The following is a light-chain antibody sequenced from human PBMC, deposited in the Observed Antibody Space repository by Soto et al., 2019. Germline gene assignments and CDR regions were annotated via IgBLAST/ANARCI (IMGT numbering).Light chain of an antibody. V-gene: IGKV3-15*01. CDR2: GAS. CDR3: QHYSSWPPYT. J-gene: IGKJ2*01. CDR1: QSVSSN. Sequence: EIVMTQSPATLSVSPGERATLSCRASQSVSSNLAWYQQKPGQPPRLLLYGASTRATGIPARFSGSGSGTDFTLTISSLQSEDFAVYYCQHYSSWPPYTFGQGTKLEIK.